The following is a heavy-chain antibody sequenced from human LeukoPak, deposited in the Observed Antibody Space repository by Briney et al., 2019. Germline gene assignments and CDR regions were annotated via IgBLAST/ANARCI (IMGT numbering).Heavy chain of an antibody. CDR2: FDPEDGET. D-gene: IGHD1-26*01. CDR3: ATESYSGSYLYAFDI. CDR1: GYTFTSYY. J-gene: IGHJ3*02. Sequence: ASVKVSCKASGYTFTSYYMHWVRQAPGKGLEWMGGFDPEDGETIYAQKFQGRVTMTEDTSTDTASMELSSLRSEDTAVYYCATESYSGSYLYAFDIWGQGTMVTVSS. V-gene: IGHV1-24*01.